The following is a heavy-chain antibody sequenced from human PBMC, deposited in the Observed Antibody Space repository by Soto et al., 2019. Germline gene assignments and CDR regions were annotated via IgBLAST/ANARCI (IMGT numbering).Heavy chain of an antibody. J-gene: IGHJ4*02. CDR1: GYSFATSG. D-gene: IGHD3-22*01. V-gene: IGHV1-18*01. Sequence: QVKLVQSGTEVKKPGAAIKVSCKASGYSFATSGMTLVRQSPGQGLEWMVWISVYNGNTNYDQNLQDRVTMTTDTSTNTAYLEVRNLRSDDTAVYYCARAGQYSDASGYADWGQGTLVTVSS. CDR3: ARAGQYSDASGYAD. CDR2: ISVYNGNT.